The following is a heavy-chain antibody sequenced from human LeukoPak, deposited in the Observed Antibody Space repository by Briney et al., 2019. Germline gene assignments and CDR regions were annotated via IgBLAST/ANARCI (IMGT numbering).Heavy chain of an antibody. V-gene: IGHV3-30*18. CDR3: AKNLGVAAYDY. Sequence: GGSLRLSCAASGFTFSNYGMHWVRLAPGKGLEWVAVISSDGTYKYYADSVKGRFTISRDNSKNTLYLEMNSLRAEDTAVYYCAKNLGVAAYDYWGQGTLVTVSS. J-gene: IGHJ4*02. CDR2: ISSDGTYK. D-gene: IGHD6-19*01. CDR1: GFTFSNYG.